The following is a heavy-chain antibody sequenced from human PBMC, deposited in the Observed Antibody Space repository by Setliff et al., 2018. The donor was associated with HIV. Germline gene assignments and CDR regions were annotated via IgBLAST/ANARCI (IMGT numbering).Heavy chain of an antibody. CDR3: ARDGSSTWTGVRALDI. CDR2: IVPIFGTA. D-gene: IGHD6-13*01. Sequence: SVKVSCKASGGTFSSYAITWVRQAPGQGLEWMGGIVPIFGTANYAQKFQGRVTITADESTSTAYMEWSSLRSEDTAEYYCARDGSSTWTGVRALDIWGKGTMVTVSS. J-gene: IGHJ3*02. CDR1: GGTFSSYA. V-gene: IGHV1-69*13.